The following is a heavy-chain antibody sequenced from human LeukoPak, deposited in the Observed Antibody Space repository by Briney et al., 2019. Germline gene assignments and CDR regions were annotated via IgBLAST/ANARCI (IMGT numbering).Heavy chain of an antibody. D-gene: IGHD3-10*01. J-gene: IGHJ4*01. V-gene: IGHV3-33*06. CDR2: IWFDGSNK. Sequence: GGSLRLSCAASGFTFSSYGMHWVRQAPGKGLEWVAVIWFDGSNKYYADSVKGRFTISRDNSKNMLYLQMNSLRAEDTAVYYCANLTSVDFWGHGTLVTVSS. CDR1: GFTFSSYG. CDR3: ANLTSVDF.